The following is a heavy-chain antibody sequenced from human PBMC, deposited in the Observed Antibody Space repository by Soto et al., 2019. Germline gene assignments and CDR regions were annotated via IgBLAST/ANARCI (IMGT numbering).Heavy chain of an antibody. V-gene: IGHV4-30-2*01. CDR3: ASRDGYKIDWYVEL. CDR1: GVSLSSGGYS. D-gene: IGHD5-12*01. J-gene: IGHJ2*01. Sequence: QLQLQESGSGLVKPSQTLSLTCAVSGVSLSSGGYSWSWIRQPPAKGLEWLGYIYHSGSTYYPPSLKIRVTISVDRSKNQFSLKLSSVSAADTAVYYCASRDGYKIDWYVELWGRGTLVTVSS. CDR2: IYHSGST.